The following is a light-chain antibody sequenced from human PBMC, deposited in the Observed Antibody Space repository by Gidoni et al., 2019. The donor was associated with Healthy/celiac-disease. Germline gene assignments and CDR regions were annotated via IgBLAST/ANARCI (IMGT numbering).Light chain of an antibody. J-gene: IGKJ3*01. Sequence: DIQMTQSPSSLSASVGDRVNIACRASQIISSYLNWYQQKPGKAPKLLIYAASSLQSGVPSRFSGSGSGTDFTLTISSLQPEDFATYYCQQSYSTPLFTFGPGTKVDIK. CDR2: AAS. CDR3: QQSYSTPLFT. CDR1: QIISSY. V-gene: IGKV1-39*01.